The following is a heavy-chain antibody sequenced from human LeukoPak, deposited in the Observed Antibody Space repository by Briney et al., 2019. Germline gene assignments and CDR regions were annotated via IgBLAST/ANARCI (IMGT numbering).Heavy chain of an antibody. CDR1: GYTFTGYY. CDR2: INPNSGGT. J-gene: IGHJ5*02. D-gene: IGHD3-10*01. CDR3: ARTYITMVRGAPYNWFDP. V-gene: IGHV1-2*02. Sequence: ASVKVSCKASGYTFTGYYMHWVRQAPGQGLEWMGWINPNSGGTNYAQKFQGRVTMTRDTSISTAYMELSRLRSDDTAVYYRARTYITMVRGAPYNWFDPWGQGTLVTVSS.